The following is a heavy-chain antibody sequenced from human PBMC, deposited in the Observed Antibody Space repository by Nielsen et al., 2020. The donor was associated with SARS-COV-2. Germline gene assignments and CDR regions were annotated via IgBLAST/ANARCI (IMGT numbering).Heavy chain of an antibody. Sequence: SETLSLTCTVSGGSINSSSYYWGWIRQPPGKGLEWIGSIYYSGSTYYNPSLKSRVTISVDTSKNQFSLKLSSVTAADTAVYYCASGRYCSGGSCYSTGRYYGMDVWGQGTTVTVSS. CDR3: ASGRYCSGGSCYSTGRYYGMDV. J-gene: IGHJ6*02. V-gene: IGHV4-39*07. CDR1: GGSINSSSYY. D-gene: IGHD2-15*01. CDR2: IYYSGST.